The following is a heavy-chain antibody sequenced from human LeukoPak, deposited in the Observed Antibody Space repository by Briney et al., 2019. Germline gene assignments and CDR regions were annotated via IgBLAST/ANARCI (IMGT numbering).Heavy chain of an antibody. CDR1: GFTFSSYG. Sequence: GGSLRLSCAASGFTFSSYGMSWVRQAPGKGLEWVSAISGSGGSTYYADSVKGRFTISRDNSKNTLYLQMNSLRVEDTAVYYCARGYGDHVGPFYFQHWGQGTLVTVSS. V-gene: IGHV3-23*01. CDR2: ISGSGGST. J-gene: IGHJ1*01. D-gene: IGHD4-17*01. CDR3: ARGYGDHVGPFYFQH.